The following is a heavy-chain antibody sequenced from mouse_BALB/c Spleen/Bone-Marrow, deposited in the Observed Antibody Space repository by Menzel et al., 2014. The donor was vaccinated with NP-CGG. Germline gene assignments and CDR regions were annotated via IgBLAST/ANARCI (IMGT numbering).Heavy chain of an antibody. CDR2: IAPGSGST. CDR1: GYAFTSYW. V-gene: IGHV1S41*01. Sequence: DLVKPGASVKLSCKASGYAFTSYWINWIKQGPGQGLEWIGRIAPGSGSTYYNEMFKGKATLTVDTSSSTAYIQLSSLSSEDSAVYFCARFPIYYGNYGAMDYWGQGTSVTVSS. CDR3: ARFPIYYGNYGAMDY. D-gene: IGHD2-1*01. J-gene: IGHJ4*01.